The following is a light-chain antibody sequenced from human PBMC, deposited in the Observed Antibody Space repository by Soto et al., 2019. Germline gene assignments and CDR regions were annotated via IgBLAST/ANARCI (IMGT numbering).Light chain of an antibody. CDR3: MQSLHTFT. CDR1: DTLLHSDGNNY. J-gene: IGKJ4*01. Sequence: DIVMTQSPLSLPVTPGESAYISCRSSDTLLHSDGNNYVDWYVQKPGQSPQLLIYLASNRASGVPDRISGSGSATDFTLEISRVEADDVGVYYCMQSLHTFTFGGGTKVEIK. CDR2: LAS. V-gene: IGKV2-28*01.